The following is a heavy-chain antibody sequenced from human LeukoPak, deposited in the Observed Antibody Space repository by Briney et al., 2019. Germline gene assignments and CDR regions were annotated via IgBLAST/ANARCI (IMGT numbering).Heavy chain of an antibody. V-gene: IGHV4-34*01. CDR1: GGSFSGYY. CDR2: INHSGST. J-gene: IGHJ4*02. Sequence: SETLSLTCAVYGGSFSGYYWSWIRQPPGKGLEWIGEINHSGSTNYNPSLKSRVTISVDTSKNQFSLKLSSVTAADTAVYYCARIRWLQLGYFDSWGQGTLVTVSS. CDR3: ARIRWLQLGYFDS. D-gene: IGHD5-24*01.